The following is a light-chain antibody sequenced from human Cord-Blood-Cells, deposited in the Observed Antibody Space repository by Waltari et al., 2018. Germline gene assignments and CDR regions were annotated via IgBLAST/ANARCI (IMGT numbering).Light chain of an antibody. CDR2: DAS. V-gene: IGKV1-33*01. Sequence: DIQMTQSPSSLSASVGDRVTITCQASQDISNYLNWYQQKPGKAPKLLIYDASNLETGGPSRFSGSGSGTDFTFTISSLQPEDIATYYCQQYDNLPLTFGGVTKVDIK. CDR3: QQYDNLPLT. J-gene: IGKJ4*01. CDR1: QDISNY.